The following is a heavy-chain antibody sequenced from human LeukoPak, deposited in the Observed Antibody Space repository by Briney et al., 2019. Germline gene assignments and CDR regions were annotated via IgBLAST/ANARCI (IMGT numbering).Heavy chain of an antibody. CDR3: AREYCSGGTCYGY. V-gene: IGHV3-21*01. CDR2: IGSRTGYT. D-gene: IGHD2-15*01. Sequence: PGGSLRLSCAVSGFTLTSHSMNWVRQAPGNGLEWVSSIGSRTGYTYYGDSVRGRFTISRDIAKNSLYLQMNSLRVEDTAIYYCAREYCSGGTCYGYWGQGTLVTVSS. CDR1: GFTLTSHS. J-gene: IGHJ4*02.